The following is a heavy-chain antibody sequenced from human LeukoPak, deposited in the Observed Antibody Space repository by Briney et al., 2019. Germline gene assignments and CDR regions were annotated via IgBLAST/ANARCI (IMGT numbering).Heavy chain of an antibody. V-gene: IGHV1-2*02. CDR1: GYTFTGYN. CDR2: INPNNGGT. J-gene: IGHJ4*02. CDR3: ARGPAGYYYDSSGSIDY. Sequence: ASVKVSCKASGYTFTGYNMHWVRQAPGQGLEWMGWINPNNGGTIYSQKFKGRVSMTRDTSISTAYMELSSLTSDDTAVYYCARGPAGYYYDSSGSIDYWGQGTLVTVSS. D-gene: IGHD3-22*01.